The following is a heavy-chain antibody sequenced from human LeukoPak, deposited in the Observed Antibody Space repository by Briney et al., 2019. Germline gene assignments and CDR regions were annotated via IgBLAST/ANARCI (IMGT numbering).Heavy chain of an antibody. V-gene: IGHV3-30-3*01. Sequence: GGSLRLSCAASGFTFSSYAMHWVRQAPGKGLEWVAVISYDGSNKYYADSVKGRFTISRDNSKNTLYLQMNSLRAEDTAVYYCASEAAYGGNSYLDYWGQGTLVTVSS. CDR1: GFTFSSYA. CDR2: ISYDGSNK. J-gene: IGHJ4*02. D-gene: IGHD4-23*01. CDR3: ASEAAYGGNSYLDY.